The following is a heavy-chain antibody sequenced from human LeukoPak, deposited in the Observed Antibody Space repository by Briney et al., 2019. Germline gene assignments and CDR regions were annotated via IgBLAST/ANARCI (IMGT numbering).Heavy chain of an antibody. CDR1: GFTFSSYG. CDR3: AKERNDCSGGSCHYLDAFDI. J-gene: IGHJ3*02. Sequence: GGSLRLSCAASGFTFSSYGTHWVRQAPGKGLEWVAVIWYDGSNKYYADSVKGRFTISRDNSKNTLYLQMNSLRAEDTAVYYCAKERNDCSGGSCHYLDAFDIWGQGTMVTVSS. V-gene: IGHV3-33*06. CDR2: IWYDGSNK. D-gene: IGHD2-15*01.